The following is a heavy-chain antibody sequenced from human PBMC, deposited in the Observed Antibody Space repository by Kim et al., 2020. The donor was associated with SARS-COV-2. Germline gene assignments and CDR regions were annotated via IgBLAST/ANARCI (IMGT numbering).Heavy chain of an antibody. Sequence: SGSTTTYYADTVRGRFTISRDNAKNSLFLQMNSLRVEDTAVYYCTGRLDYWGQGILVTVSS. D-gene: IGHD1-26*01. CDR2: SGSTTT. CDR3: TGRLDY. V-gene: IGHV3-48*01. J-gene: IGHJ4*02.